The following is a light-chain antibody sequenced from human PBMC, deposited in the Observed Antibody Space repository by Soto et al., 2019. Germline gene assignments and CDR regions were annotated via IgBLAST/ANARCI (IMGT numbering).Light chain of an antibody. Sequence: QSVLTQPPSVSGAPGQRVIISCTGSRSNIGAGYAVHWYRRLPGTAPKLLISGNNNRPSGVPDRFSGSKSGTSASLAIAGLQAEDEADYYCASYTSSSTSVIFGRGTKVTVL. CDR2: GNN. CDR1: RSNIGAGYA. V-gene: IGLV1-40*01. J-gene: IGLJ2*01. CDR3: ASYTSSSTSVI.